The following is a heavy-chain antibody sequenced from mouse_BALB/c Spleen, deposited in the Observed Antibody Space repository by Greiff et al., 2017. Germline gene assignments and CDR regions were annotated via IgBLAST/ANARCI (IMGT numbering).Heavy chain of an antibody. CDR2: INPSTGYT. V-gene: IGHV1-7*01. CDR1: GYTFTSYW. CDR3: ARWLLRSAYYYVMDY. Sequence: QVQLKQSGAELAKPGASVKMSCKASGYTFTSYWMHWVKQRPGQGLEWIGYINPSTGYTEYNQKFKDKATLTADKSSSTAYMQLSSLTSEDSAVYYCARWLLRSAYYYVMDYWGQGTSVTVSS. D-gene: IGHD1-1*01. J-gene: IGHJ4*01.